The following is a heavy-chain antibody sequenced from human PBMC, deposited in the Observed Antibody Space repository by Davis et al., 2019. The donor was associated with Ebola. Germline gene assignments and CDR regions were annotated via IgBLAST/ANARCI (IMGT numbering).Heavy chain of an antibody. CDR2: ISYDGDNN. CDR3: ARGGYYDSSGYSHSAFDM. J-gene: IGHJ3*02. V-gene: IGHV3-30*04. D-gene: IGHD3-22*01. Sequence: GESLKISCAASGFTFSSYTLHWVRQAPGKGLEWVAVISYDGDNNYHADSVQGRFTISRDNSKNTLYLQMNSLRAEDTAVYYCARGGYYDSSGYSHSAFDMWGQGTMVSVSS. CDR1: GFTFSSYT.